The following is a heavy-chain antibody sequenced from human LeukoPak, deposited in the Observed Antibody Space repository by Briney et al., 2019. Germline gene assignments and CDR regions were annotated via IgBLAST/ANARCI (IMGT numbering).Heavy chain of an antibody. J-gene: IGHJ4*02. CDR3: ARESGQSGWYPY. V-gene: IGHV4-59*01. Sequence: PSETLSLTCTVSGGSISSYYWSWIQQPPGKGPEWIGYIYYSGSTNYNPSLKSRVTISVDTSKNQFSLKLSSVSAADTAVYYCARESGQSGWYPYWGQGTLVTVSS. CDR1: GGSISSYY. CDR2: IYYSGST. D-gene: IGHD6-19*01.